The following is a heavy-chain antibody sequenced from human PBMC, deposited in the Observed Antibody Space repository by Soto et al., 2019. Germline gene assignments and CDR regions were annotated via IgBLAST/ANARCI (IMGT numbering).Heavy chain of an antibody. J-gene: IGHJ4*02. D-gene: IGHD5-12*01. Sequence: SVKVCFKACGGTFSSFGISLARQAPGQGLEWMGGIIPAFGSPNYAQRFRGRLTITADESTNTGYMELIDLRSEDTAIYYCAREASGYNLWGQGTQVTVSS. V-gene: IGHV1-69*13. CDR1: GGTFSSFG. CDR2: IIPAFGSP. CDR3: AREASGYNL.